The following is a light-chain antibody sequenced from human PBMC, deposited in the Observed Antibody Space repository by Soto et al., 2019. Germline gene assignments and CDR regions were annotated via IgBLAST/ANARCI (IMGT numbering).Light chain of an antibody. Sequence: DIQMTQSPSTLSGSVGDRVTITCRASQTISSWLAWYQQKPGKAPKLLIYKASTLKSGVPSRFSGSGPGTEFTLTTSSLQPDDFGTYYCQEYNSYWTFGQGTKV. CDR2: KAS. CDR3: QEYNSYWT. J-gene: IGKJ1*01. CDR1: QTISSW. V-gene: IGKV1-5*03.